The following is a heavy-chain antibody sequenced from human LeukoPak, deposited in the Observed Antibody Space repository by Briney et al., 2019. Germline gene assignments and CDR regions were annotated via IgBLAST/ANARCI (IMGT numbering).Heavy chain of an antibody. Sequence: SETLSLTCTVSGYSISSTYYWGWIRQPPGKGLEWVGSVFHSGSTYYKPSLKSRVTISVDTSKNQFSLKLRSVTAADTAVYYCARVTSRLGWFDPWGQGTLVTVSS. V-gene: IGHV4-38-2*02. D-gene: IGHD1-14*01. CDR1: GYSISSTYY. CDR2: VFHSGST. J-gene: IGHJ5*02. CDR3: ARVTSRLGWFDP.